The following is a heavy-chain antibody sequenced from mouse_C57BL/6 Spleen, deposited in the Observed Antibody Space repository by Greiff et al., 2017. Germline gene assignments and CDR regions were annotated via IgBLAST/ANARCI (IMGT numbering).Heavy chain of an antibody. J-gene: IGHJ2*01. CDR1: GFTFTDYY. CDR2: IRNKANGYTT. Sequence: EVMLVESGGGLVQPGGSLSLSCAASGFTFTDYYMSWVRQPPGKALEWLGFIRNKANGYTTEYSASVKGRFTISRENSQSILYLQMNALRAEASATYFCARSSAGLDYWGQGTPLTVSS. CDR3: ARSSAGLDY. V-gene: IGHV7-3*01.